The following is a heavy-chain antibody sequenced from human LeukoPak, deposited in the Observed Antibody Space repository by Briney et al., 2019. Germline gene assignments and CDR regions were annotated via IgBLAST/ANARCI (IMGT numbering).Heavy chain of an antibody. J-gene: IGHJ4*02. CDR3: ARKETGKPFDY. D-gene: IGHD6-13*01. CDR2: ISSSGSTI. V-gene: IGHV3-11*01. Sequence: WVSYISSSGSTIYYADSVKGRFTISRDNAKNSLYLQMNSLRAEDTAVYYCARKETGKPFDYWGQGTLVTVSS.